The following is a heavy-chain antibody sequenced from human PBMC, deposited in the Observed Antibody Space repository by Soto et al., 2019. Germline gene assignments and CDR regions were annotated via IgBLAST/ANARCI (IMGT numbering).Heavy chain of an antibody. CDR2: ISYSGST. V-gene: IGHV4-31*03. CDR1: GDSMTTVGYY. CDR3: TRGDY. Sequence: SETLSLTCTVSGDSMTTVGYYWTWIRQHPGQGLEWIGFISYSGSTYYSSSLKGRVAISADTSKNQFSLKLNSVTAADTAVYYCTRGDYWGQGTLVTVSS. J-gene: IGHJ4*02.